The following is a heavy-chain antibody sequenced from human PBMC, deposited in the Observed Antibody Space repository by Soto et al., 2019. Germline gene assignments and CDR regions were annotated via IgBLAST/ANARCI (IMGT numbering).Heavy chain of an antibody. J-gene: IGHJ5*02. CDR2: IYWDDDK. D-gene: IGHD1-26*01. CDR3: AHSRIVGARSTWFYP. Sequence: QITLKESGPTLVKPTQTLTLTCTFSGFSLSTSGVGVGWIRQPPGKALEWLALIYWDDDKRYSPSLKSRLTITKDTSKHQVVLTMPNVDPVDTATYCCAHSRIVGARSTWFYPWGQGTLVTVSS. CDR1: GFSLSTSGVG. V-gene: IGHV2-5*02.